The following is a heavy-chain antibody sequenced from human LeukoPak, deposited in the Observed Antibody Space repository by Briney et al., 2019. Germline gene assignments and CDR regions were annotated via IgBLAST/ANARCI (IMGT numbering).Heavy chain of an antibody. J-gene: IGHJ4*02. CDR3: ARDRVGATPWSVDY. CDR1: GFTFSSYA. D-gene: IGHD1-26*01. CDR2: ISSSSSYI. Sequence: PGGSLRLSCAASGFTFSSYAMHWVRQAPGKGLEWVSSISSSSSYIYYADSVKGRFTISRDNAKNSLYLQMNSLRAEDTAVYYCARDRVGATPWSVDYWGQGTLVTVSS. V-gene: IGHV3-21*01.